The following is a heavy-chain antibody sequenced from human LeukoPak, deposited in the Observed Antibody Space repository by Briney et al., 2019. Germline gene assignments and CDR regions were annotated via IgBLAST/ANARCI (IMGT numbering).Heavy chain of an antibody. J-gene: IGHJ4*02. V-gene: IGHV3-7*01. CDR3: ARDKYSSSWYTGGGYFDY. CDR2: IKQDGSEK. D-gene: IGHD6-13*01. Sequence: GGSLRLSCAASGFTFSSYWMSWVRQAPGKGLEWVANIKQDGSEKYYVDSVKGRFTISRDNAKNSLYLQMNSLRAEDTAVYYCARDKYSSSWYTGGGYFDYWGQGTLVTVSS. CDR1: GFTFSSYW.